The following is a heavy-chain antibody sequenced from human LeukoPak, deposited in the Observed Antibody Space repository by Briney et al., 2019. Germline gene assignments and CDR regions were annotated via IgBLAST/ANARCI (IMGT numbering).Heavy chain of an antibody. D-gene: IGHD7-27*01. CDR1: PFTFRKYG. Sequence: RGSPRLSCAPSPFTFRKYGMHWVRHAPAKVLERVTFIRNDGSDKYYADSVKGRFTISRDSYNNTVYVQMHSLRAEDTAVYYCARDFNWGFDYWGQGTLVTVSS. J-gene: IGHJ4*02. V-gene: IGHV3-30*02. CDR3: ARDFNWGFDY. CDR2: IRNDGSDK.